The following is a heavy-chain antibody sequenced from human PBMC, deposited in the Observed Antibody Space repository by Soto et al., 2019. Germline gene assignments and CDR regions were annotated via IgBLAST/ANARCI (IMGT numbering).Heavy chain of an antibody. D-gene: IGHD3-10*01. CDR1: GFTLSAFA. CDR3: AKGVVREPAYFDD. J-gene: IGHJ4*02. Sequence: GSLRLSCAVSGFTLSAFAMYWVRQAPGKGLEWVALISYDGRNEDYAESVRGRFTISRDNSKNTLYLDMNSLSAEDSAVYFCAKGVVREPAYFDDWGQGTLVTVSS. CDR2: ISYDGRNE. V-gene: IGHV3-30*18.